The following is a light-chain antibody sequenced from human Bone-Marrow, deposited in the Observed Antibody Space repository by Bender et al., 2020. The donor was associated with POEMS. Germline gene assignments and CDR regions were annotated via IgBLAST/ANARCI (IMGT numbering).Light chain of an antibody. CDR1: SSDVGGYNL. CDR2: EVT. V-gene: IGLV2-23*02. J-gene: IGLJ3*02. CDR3: SSYADSNIWV. Sequence: QSALAQPASVSGSPGQSITISCSGTSSDVGGYNLVSWYQQHPNRVPKLIIYEVTKRPSGVPDRFSGSKSGNTASLTVSGLQAEDEADYRCSSYADSNIWVFGGGTKVTVL.